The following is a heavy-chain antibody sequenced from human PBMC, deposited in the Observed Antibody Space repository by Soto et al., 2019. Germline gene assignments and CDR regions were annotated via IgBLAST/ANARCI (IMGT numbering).Heavy chain of an antibody. V-gene: IGHV4-59*01. Sequence: SETLSLTCTVSGGSISSYYWSWIREPPGKGLEWIGYIYYSGSTNYNPSLKSRGTISVDTAKNQVSLKLSSVTAADTAVYYWAREGFLECQGAFDIWGQGTMVTVSS. J-gene: IGHJ3*02. CDR1: GGSISSYY. D-gene: IGHD3-3*01. CDR2: IYYSGST. CDR3: AREGFLECQGAFDI.